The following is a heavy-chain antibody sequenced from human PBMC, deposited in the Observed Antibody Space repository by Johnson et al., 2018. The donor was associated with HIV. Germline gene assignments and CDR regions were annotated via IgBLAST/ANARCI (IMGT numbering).Heavy chain of an antibody. J-gene: IGHJ3*02. D-gene: IGHD5-12*01. CDR2: VNPKGGKT. Sequence: VQLVESGGGLAKPAWSPRLSCAASQFTFSRYYMNCVRQAPGNGLELVGQVNPKGGKTNLIESAKDRINTSTNNAKNTLYLQMHSLTPEDTAVYYCARGAVSGYVSVDAFHIWGQGTLVTVSS. CDR1: QFTFSRYY. V-gene: IGHV3-25*05. CDR3: ARGAVSGYVSVDAFHI.